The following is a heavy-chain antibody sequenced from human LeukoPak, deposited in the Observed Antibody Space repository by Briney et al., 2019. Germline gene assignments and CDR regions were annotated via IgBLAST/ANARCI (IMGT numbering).Heavy chain of an antibody. CDR2: ISAYNGNT. CDR1: GYFFTSFG. D-gene: IGHD6-6*01. V-gene: IGHV1-18*01. J-gene: IGHJ4*02. CDR3: ERDLTSCIGSRPKVVDY. Sequence: ASVKVSCKASGYFFTSFGISWVRQAPGQGLEWMGWISAYNGNTNYPQSLQGRVTMTTDTSTSTAYMELRSLRSDDTAVYYCERDLTSCIGSRPKVVDYWGQGTLVSVSS.